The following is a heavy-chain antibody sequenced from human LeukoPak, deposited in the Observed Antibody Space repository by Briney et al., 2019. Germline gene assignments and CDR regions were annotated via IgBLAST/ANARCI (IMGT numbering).Heavy chain of an antibody. J-gene: IGHJ5*02. Sequence: ASVKVSCKASGYTFTSYAMHWVRQAPGQRLEWMGWINAGNGNTKYSQKFQGRVTITRDTSASTAYMELSSLRSEDTAVYYCARDVGDGYKGNWFDPWGQGTLVTVSS. CDR3: ARDVGDGYKGNWFDP. V-gene: IGHV1-3*01. D-gene: IGHD5-24*01. CDR1: GYTFTSYA. CDR2: INAGNGNT.